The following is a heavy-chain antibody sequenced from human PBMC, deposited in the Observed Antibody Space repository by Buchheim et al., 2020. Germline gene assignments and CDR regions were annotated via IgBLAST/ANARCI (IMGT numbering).Heavy chain of an antibody. CDR3: ARHYGNYAVDY. CDR1: AFTFSSSN. V-gene: IGHV3-48*04. J-gene: IGHJ4*02. D-gene: IGHD4-11*01. CDR2: ISSSSSTI. Sequence: EVQVVESGGGLVQPGESLRLSCAVSAFTFSSSNMNWVRQAPGKGLEWLSYISSSSSTIYYADSVQGRFTISRDNAKNSLYLQMSSLRAEDTAVYFCARHYGNYAVDYWGQGTL.